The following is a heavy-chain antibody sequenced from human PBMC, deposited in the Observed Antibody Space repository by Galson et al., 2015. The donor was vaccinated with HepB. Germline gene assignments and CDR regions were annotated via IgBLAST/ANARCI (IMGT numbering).Heavy chain of an antibody. D-gene: IGHD3-22*01. J-gene: IGHJ6*02. CDR3: ARDSVYYDSSGAYYYYGMDV. CDR1: GFTFSSYS. Sequence: SLRLSCAASGFTFSSYSMNWVRQAPGKGLEWVSSISSSSSYIYYADSVKGRFTISRDNAKNSLYLQMNSLRAEDTAVYYCARDSVYYDSSGAYYYYGMDVWGQGTTVTVSS. V-gene: IGHV3-21*01. CDR2: ISSSSSYI.